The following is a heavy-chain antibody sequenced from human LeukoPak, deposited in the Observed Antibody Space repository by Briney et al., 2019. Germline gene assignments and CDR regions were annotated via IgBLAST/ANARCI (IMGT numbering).Heavy chain of an antibody. CDR1: GFTFDDYG. CDR2: INWNGGST. CDR3: AKDPRYCSSTSCSDYYYYMDV. V-gene: IGHV3-20*04. D-gene: IGHD2-2*01. Sequence: GGSLRLSCAASGFTFDDYGMSWVRQAPGKGLEWVSGINWNGGSTGYADSVKGRFTISRDNSKNTLYLQMNSLRAEDTAVYYCAKDPRYCSSTSCSDYYYYMDVWGKGTTVTVSS. J-gene: IGHJ6*03.